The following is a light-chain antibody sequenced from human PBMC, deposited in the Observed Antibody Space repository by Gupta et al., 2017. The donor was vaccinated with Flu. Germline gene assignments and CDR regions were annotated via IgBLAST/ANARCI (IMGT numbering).Light chain of an antibody. CDR2: GNT. CDR3: QSFDSRLSGSI. J-gene: IGLJ2*01. Sequence: LSQPPSLSGAPCHRVTFSCTRRSSNIGADSDVHWYQQLPGQPPKLLIYGNTNRPSGVPDRFSGSRSGTAASLAITGRQSEDEADYYCQSFDSRLSGSIFGGGTKLPVL. CDR1: SSNIGADSD. V-gene: IGLV1-40*01.